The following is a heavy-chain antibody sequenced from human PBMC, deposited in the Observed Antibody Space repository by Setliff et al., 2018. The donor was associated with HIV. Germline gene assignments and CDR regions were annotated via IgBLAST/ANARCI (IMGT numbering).Heavy chain of an antibody. J-gene: IGHJ4*02. V-gene: IGHV3-15*01. CDR2: IQKTIYGETT. Sequence: PGGSLRLSCAVSGFTATDAWMAWARQAPGKGLEWVAHIQKTIYGETTDYATPVKDRFTISRDDSKNTLYLQMDSLKTEDTAIYYCTRPQYIYDNSDSDNWGQGALVTVSS. CDR1: GFTATDAW. CDR3: TRPQYIYDNSDSDN. D-gene: IGHD3-22*01.